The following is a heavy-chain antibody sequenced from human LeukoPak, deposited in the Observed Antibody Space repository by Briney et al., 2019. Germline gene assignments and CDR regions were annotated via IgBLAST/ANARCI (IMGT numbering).Heavy chain of an antibody. CDR3: ARHVPYYDSDFSAWGMDV. V-gene: IGHV4-59*08. CDR2: IYDSVFT. J-gene: IGHJ6*02. D-gene: IGHD3-16*01. Sequence: PSEILSLTCTVSRGSIIRYYGSSLRPPPGKGVERLGYIYDSVFTKYNPTLKSRVTISVDTSKSQFSLRLSSVTDADTAVYYCARHVPYYDSDFSAWGMDVWGQGTTVTVSS. CDR1: RGSIIRYY.